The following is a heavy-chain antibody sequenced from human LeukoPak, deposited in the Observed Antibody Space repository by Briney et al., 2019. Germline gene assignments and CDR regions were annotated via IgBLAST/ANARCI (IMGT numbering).Heavy chain of an antibody. CDR2: IHHGGST. Sequence: PSETLSLTCTVSGGSISSGHWWSWVRQPPGKGLEWIGEIHHGGSTNYNPSLKSRVTISVDKSKNQFSLKLSSVTAADTAVYYCARHGPDILTGYFDYWGQGTLVTVSS. D-gene: IGHD3-9*01. J-gene: IGHJ4*02. CDR3: ARHGPDILTGYFDY. CDR1: GGSISSGHW. V-gene: IGHV4-4*02.